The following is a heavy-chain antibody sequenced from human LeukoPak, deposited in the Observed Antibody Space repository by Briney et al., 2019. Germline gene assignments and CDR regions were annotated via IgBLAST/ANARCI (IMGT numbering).Heavy chain of an antibody. Sequence: SQTLSLTCTVSGGSISSGSYYWSWIRQPAGKGLEWIGRIYTSGSTNYNPSLKSRVTISVDTSKNQFSLKLSSVTAADTAVYYCARETYYYDSSGYYRDSDWFDPWGQGTLVIVSS. CDR3: ARETYYYDSSGYYRDSDWFDP. D-gene: IGHD3-22*01. CDR2: IYTSGST. CDR1: GGSISSGSYY. J-gene: IGHJ5*02. V-gene: IGHV4-61*02.